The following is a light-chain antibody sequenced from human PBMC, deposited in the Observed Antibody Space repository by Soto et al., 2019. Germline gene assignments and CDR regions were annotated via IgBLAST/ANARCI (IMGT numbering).Light chain of an antibody. Sequence: EVVLTQSPGTLSLSPVERATLSCRASLTVYSNYLAWYQQRAGQAPRLLIYGAFNRAADIPDRFSGSGSGTDFTLTISIMEPEDFAVYYCQHYDRAPPITCGEWTKVEIK. J-gene: IGKJ4*01. CDR2: GAF. CDR1: LTVYSNY. V-gene: IGKV3-20*01. CDR3: QHYDRAPPIT.